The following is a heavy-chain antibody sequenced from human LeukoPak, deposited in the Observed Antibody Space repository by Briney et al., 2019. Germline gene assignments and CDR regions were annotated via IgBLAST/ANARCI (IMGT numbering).Heavy chain of an antibody. J-gene: IGHJ4*02. CDR2: IYSGGST. CDR3: ARDLGYCSSTSRPPRY. V-gene: IGHV3-66*01. D-gene: IGHD2-2*01. CDR1: GFTFSNYW. Sequence: GGSLRLSCAASGFTFSNYWMTWVRQAPGKGLEWVSVIYSGGSTYYADSVKGRFTISRDNSKNTLYLQMNSLRAENTAVYYCARDLGYCSSTSRPPRYWGQGTLVTVSS.